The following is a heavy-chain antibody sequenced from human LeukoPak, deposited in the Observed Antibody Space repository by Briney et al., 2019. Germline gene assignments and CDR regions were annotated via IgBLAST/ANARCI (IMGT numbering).Heavy chain of an antibody. D-gene: IGHD5-24*01. Sequence: SGGSLRLSCAASGFTFDDYAMHWVRQAPGKGLEWVSGISWNSGSIGYADSVKGRFTISRDNAKNSLYLQMNSLRAEDTALYYCAKGWLQIWNAFDIWGQGTMVTVSS. J-gene: IGHJ3*02. V-gene: IGHV3-9*01. CDR2: ISWNSGSI. CDR1: GFTFDDYA. CDR3: AKGWLQIWNAFDI.